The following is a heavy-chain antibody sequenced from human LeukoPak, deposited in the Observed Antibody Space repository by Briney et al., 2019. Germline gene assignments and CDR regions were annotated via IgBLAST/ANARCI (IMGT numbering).Heavy chain of an antibody. CDR3: ARWHIRSSTPIPLFY. V-gene: IGHV3-20*04. D-gene: IGHD6-6*01. Sequence: GGSLRLSCAASGFTFDDYGMSWVRQAPGKGLEWVSGINWNGGSTGYADSVKGRFTISRDNAKNSLYLQMNSLRAEDTALYYCARWHIRSSTPIPLFYWGQGSLVTVSS. CDR2: INWNGGST. CDR1: GFTFDDYG. J-gene: IGHJ4*02.